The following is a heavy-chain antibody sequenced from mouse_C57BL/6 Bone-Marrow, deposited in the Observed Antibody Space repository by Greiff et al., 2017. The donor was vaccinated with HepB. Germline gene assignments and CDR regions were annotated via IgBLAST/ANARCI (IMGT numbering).Heavy chain of an antibody. D-gene: IGHD1-1*01. CDR3: ARAPIYYYGSSYVFGAMDY. J-gene: IGHJ4*01. Sequence: QVHVKQPGAELVKPGASVKMSCKASGYTFTSYWITWVKQRPGQGLEWIGDIYPGSGSTNYNEKFKSKATLTVDTSSSTAYMQLSSLTSEDSAVYYCARAPIYYYGSSYVFGAMDYWGQGTSVTVSS. CDR1: GYTFTSYW. V-gene: IGHV1-55*01. CDR2: IYPGSGST.